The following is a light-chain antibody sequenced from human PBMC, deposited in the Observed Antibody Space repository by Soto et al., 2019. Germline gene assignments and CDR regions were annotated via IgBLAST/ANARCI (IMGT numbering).Light chain of an antibody. V-gene: IGKV1-33*01. CDR3: QQYDNLPPFT. CDR2: DAS. CDR1: QDISNY. Sequence: DIQMTQSPSSLSASVGDRVTITCQASQDISNYLNWYQQKPGKAPKLLIYDASNLETGVPSRFIGSGSGTDFTFTISSLQLEDIATYYCQQYDNLPPFTFGPGTKVDIK. J-gene: IGKJ3*01.